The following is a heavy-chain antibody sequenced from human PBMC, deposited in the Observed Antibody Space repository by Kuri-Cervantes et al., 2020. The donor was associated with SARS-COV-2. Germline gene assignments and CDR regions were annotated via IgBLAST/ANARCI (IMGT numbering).Heavy chain of an antibody. CDR3: AKDGYCSSTSCRPWFDP. D-gene: IGHD2-2*03. Sequence: GGSLRLSCAASGFTVSSNYMSWVRQAPGKGLEWVSAISGSGGSTYYADSVKGRFTISRDNSKNTLYLQMNSLRAEDTAVYYCAKDGYCSSTSCRPWFDPWGQGTLVTVSS. J-gene: IGHJ5*02. V-gene: IGHV3-23*01. CDR2: ISGSGGST. CDR1: GFTVSSNY.